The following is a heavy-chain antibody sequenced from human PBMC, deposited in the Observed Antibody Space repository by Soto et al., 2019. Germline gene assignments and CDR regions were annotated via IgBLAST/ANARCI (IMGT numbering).Heavy chain of an antibody. Sequence: ASVQVSCKASGYTFTSYDIYCVRQATGQVLEWMGWMNPNTGNSGYAQKFQGRVAVTSDTSINTVHMELSSLRSEETAVYYCARRAETNGGNGFVADKYYFDFWGQGTLVTVSS. CDR3: ARRAETNGGNGFVADKYYFDF. CDR1: GYTFTSYD. D-gene: IGHD1-1*01. J-gene: IGHJ4*02. CDR2: MNPNTGNS. V-gene: IGHV1-8*01.